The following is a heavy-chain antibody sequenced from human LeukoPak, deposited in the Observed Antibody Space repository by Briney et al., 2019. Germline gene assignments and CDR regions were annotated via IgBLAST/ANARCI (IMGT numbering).Heavy chain of an antibody. Sequence: GASVKVSCKASGYTFTSYDINWVRQATGQGLEWMGWMNPNSGNTGYAQKFQGRVTMTRNTSISTAYMELSSLRSEDTAVYYCARRYYDSSGYYSYYYYGMDVWGQGITVIVSS. CDR2: MNPNSGNT. CDR3: ARRYYDSSGYYSYYYYGMDV. V-gene: IGHV1-8*01. D-gene: IGHD3-22*01. CDR1: GYTFTSYD. J-gene: IGHJ6*02.